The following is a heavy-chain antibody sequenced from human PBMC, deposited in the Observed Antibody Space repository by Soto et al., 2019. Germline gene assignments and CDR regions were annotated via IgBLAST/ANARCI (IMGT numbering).Heavy chain of an antibody. V-gene: IGHV5-10-1*01. CDR1: GYSFTSYL. CDR3: GSDLRHTTFYFWSGYYYYGMDV. D-gene: IGHD3-3*01. Sequence: GESLKIYCKGSGYSFTSYLISWVRQMLVKGLECMGRIDPSDSYTNYSPSFQGHVTISADKSISTAYLQWGSLKASDTAMYYCGSDLRHTTFYFWSGYYYYGMDVSGQGITVTVS. J-gene: IGHJ6*02. CDR2: IDPSDSYT.